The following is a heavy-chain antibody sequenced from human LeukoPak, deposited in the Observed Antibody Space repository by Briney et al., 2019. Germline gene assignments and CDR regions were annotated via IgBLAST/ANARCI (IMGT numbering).Heavy chain of an antibody. Sequence: GGSLRLSCAASGFTFSSYSMNWVRQAPGKGLEWGSYIISSSSTIYYADSVKGRFTISRDNAKNSLYLQMDSLRAEDTAVYYCARDNQYCSGGSCYPGFFDYWGQGTLVTVSA. CDR1: GFTFSSYS. J-gene: IGHJ4*02. V-gene: IGHV3-48*01. CDR3: ARDNQYCSGGSCYPGFFDY. CDR2: IISSSSTI. D-gene: IGHD2-15*01.